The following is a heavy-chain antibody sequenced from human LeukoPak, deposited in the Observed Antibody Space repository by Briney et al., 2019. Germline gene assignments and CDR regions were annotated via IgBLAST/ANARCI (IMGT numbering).Heavy chain of an antibody. CDR2: ISAYNGNT. V-gene: IGHV1-18*01. D-gene: IGHD3-16*02. CDR3: AGGPYDYVWGSYRYLDC. Sequence: GESLKISCKASGYTFTSYGISWVRQAPGQGLEWMGWISAYNGNTNYAQKLQGGVTMTTDTSTSTAYMELRSLRSDDTAVYYCAGGPYDYVWGSYRYLDCWGQGTLVTVSS. J-gene: IGHJ4*02. CDR1: GYTFTSYG.